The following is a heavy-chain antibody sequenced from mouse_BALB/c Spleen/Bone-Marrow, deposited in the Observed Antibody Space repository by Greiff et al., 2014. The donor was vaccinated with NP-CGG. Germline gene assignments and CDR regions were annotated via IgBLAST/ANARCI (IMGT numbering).Heavy chain of an antibody. CDR1: GYSFTSYW. D-gene: IGHD2-2*01. V-gene: IGHV1-5*01. Sequence: EVQLQQSGTVLARPGASVKVSCKASGYSFTSYWMHWVKQRPGQGLGWIGAIYPGNSDTSYNQKFKGKAKLTAVTSASTAYMELSSLTNEDSAVYYCTNGYDYYAMDYWGQGTSVTVSS. CDR3: TNGYDYYAMDY. J-gene: IGHJ4*01. CDR2: IYPGNSDT.